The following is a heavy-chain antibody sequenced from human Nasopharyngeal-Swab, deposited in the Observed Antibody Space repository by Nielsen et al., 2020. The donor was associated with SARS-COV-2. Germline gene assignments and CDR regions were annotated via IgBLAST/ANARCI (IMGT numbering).Heavy chain of an antibody. CDR2: IYYSGST. D-gene: IGHD6-6*01. Sequence: WISQPPGKGLEWIGYIYYSGSTNYNPSLKRRVTISVDTSKNQFSLKLSSVTAADTAVYYCARALGSIAARPRFDPWGQGTLVTVSS. V-gene: IGHV4-59*01. J-gene: IGHJ5*02. CDR3: ARALGSIAARPRFDP.